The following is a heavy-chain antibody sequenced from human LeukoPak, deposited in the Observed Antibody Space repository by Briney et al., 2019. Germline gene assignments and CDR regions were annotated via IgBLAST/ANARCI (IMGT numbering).Heavy chain of an antibody. CDR3: ATYSTSSGGLDY. CDR1: GFSFSTYW. Sequence: GGSLRLSCAASGFSFSTYWTTWVRQAPGKGLEWVANIKQDGSAIYYVGSVRGRFTIFRDNARNSLYLQMNSLRAEDTAVYYCATYSTSSGGLDYWGQGTLVTVSS. D-gene: IGHD6-6*01. CDR2: IKQDGSAI. J-gene: IGHJ4*02. V-gene: IGHV3-7*01.